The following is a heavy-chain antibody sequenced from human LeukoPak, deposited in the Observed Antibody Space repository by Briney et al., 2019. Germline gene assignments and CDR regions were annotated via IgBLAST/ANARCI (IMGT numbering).Heavy chain of an antibody. D-gene: IGHD6-13*01. CDR2: ISSSSSYI. Sequence: IPGGSLRLSCAASGFIFSSYSMNWVRQAPGKGLEWVSSISSSSSYIYYADSVKGRFTISRDNAKNSLYLQMNSLRAEDTAVYYCARGSSWYLYFYFDYWGQGTLVTVSS. CDR3: ARGSSWYLYFYFDY. J-gene: IGHJ4*02. V-gene: IGHV3-21*01. CDR1: GFIFSSYS.